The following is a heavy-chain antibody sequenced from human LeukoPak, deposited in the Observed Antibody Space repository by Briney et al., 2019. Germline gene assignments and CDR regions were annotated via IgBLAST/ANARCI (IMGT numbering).Heavy chain of an antibody. Sequence: PGGSLRLSCSVSGFTFSTYVMHWVRQAPGKGLEYVSAISSNGDNTYYADSVKGRFTISRDNSKNTLYLQMSSLRADDTAVYYCVRGTGYWGQGTTVTVSS. J-gene: IGHJ6*02. V-gene: IGHV3-64D*06. CDR1: GFTFSTYV. CDR3: VRGTGY. D-gene: IGHD5-12*01. CDR2: ISSNGDNT.